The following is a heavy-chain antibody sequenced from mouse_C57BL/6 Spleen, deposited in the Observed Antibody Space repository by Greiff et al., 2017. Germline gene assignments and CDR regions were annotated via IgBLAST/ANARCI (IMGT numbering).Heavy chain of an antibody. Sequence: EVQGVESGTVLARPGASVKMSCKTSGYTFTSYWMHWVKQRPGQGLEWIGAIFPGNSDTSYNQKFKGKAKLTAVTSASTAYMELSSLTNEDSAVYYCTRERYDYAYFDYWGQGTTLTVSS. CDR2: IFPGNSDT. CDR3: TRERYDYAYFDY. D-gene: IGHD2-4*01. CDR1: GYTFTSYW. J-gene: IGHJ2*01. V-gene: IGHV1-5*01.